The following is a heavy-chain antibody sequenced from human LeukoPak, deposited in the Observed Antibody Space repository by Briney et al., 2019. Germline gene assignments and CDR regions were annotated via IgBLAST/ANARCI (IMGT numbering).Heavy chain of an antibody. CDR3: ARRSMVQHLDV. CDR1: GYTFTNHY. Sequence: GASVKVSCKASGYTFTNHYINWVRQAPGQGLEYMGLIDTNTGNPTYAQAFTGRIVFSLDTSVSTAYLDIRRLKAEDTAVYFRARRSMVQHLDVWGKGTTVIVSS. J-gene: IGHJ6*04. V-gene: IGHV7-4-1*02. D-gene: IGHD3-10*01. CDR2: IDTNTGNP.